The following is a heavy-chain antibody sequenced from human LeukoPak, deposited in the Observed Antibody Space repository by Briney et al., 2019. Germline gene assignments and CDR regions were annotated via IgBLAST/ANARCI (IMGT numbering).Heavy chain of an antibody. CDR2: ISYDGSNK. CDR3: AKDTSAYYDILTGYYLGGIDY. J-gene: IGHJ4*02. CDR1: GFTFSSYG. V-gene: IGHV3-30*18. D-gene: IGHD3-9*01. Sequence: GGSLRLSCAASGFTFSSYGVHWVRQAPGKGLEWVAVISYDGSNKYYADSVKGRFTISRDNSKNTLYLQMNSLRAEDTAVYYCAKDTSAYYDILTGYYLGGIDYWGQGTLVTVSS.